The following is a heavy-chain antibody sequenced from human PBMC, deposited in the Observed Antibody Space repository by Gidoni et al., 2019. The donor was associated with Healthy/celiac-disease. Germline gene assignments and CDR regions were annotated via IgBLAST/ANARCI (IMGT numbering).Heavy chain of an antibody. CDR3: ARDAVGTGYRNWFDP. Sequence: QLQLQESGPGLVKPSQTMSLTCTVSGGSISSGGYSWSWIRQHPGKGLEWIGSIYYSGSTYYNPSLKSRVTISVDTSKNQFSLKLSSVTAADTAVYYCARDAVGTGYRNWFDPWGQGTLVTVSS. CDR1: GGSISSGGYS. J-gene: IGHJ5*02. CDR2: IYYSGST. D-gene: IGHD3-9*01. V-gene: IGHV4-31*03.